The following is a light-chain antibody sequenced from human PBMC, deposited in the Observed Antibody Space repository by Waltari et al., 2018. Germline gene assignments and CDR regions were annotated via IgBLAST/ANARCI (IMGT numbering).Light chain of an antibody. V-gene: IGLV2-11*01. CDR2: DVN. CDR3: CSYAGYYTV. CDR1: SSDVGGYKF. J-gene: IGLJ3*02. Sequence: QSALTQPRSVSGSPGQSVTISCTGTSSDVGGYKFVSCYQQYPGKAPKLMLYDVNKRPSGVPDRFSGSKSGNTASLIISGLQTEDEADYYCCSYAGYYTVFGGGTKLTVL.